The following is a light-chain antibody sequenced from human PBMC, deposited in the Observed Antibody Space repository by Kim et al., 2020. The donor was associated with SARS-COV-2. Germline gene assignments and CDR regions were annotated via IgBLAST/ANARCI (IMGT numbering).Light chain of an antibody. V-gene: IGLV3-1*01. CDR2: EDI. CDR3: QVWDITTAV. J-gene: IGLJ2*01. CDR1: KLGEKY. Sequence: SYELTQPPSVSVFTGQTASISCSGNKLGEKYVCWYQQRPGQSPVLVVYEDIKRPSGIPERFSGSNSANKATLTIRGTQAIDEADYYCQVWDITTAVFGGGTQLTVL.